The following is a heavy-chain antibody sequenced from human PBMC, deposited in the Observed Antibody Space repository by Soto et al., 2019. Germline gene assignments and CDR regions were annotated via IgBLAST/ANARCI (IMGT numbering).Heavy chain of an antibody. Sequence: EVQLVESGGDLVKPGGSLRLSCAASEFTFTYAWMSWVRQAPGKGLEWVGRIKSKTDGGTTDYAAPVKGRFTISRDESQNTLSLQMNSLKTEDTAVYYCTSFYYGHWGQGTLVTVSS. CDR1: EFTFTYAW. V-gene: IGHV3-15*01. J-gene: IGHJ4*02. CDR2: IKSKTDGGTT. CDR3: TSFYYGH. D-gene: IGHD1-26*01.